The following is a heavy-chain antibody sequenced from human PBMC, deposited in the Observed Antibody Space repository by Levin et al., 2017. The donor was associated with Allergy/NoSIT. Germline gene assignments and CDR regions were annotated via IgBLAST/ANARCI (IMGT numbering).Heavy chain of an antibody. CDR3: ARDRHCGGDCYLYYFDY. J-gene: IGHJ4*02. V-gene: IGHV3-30-3*01. CDR1: GFTFSSYA. CDR2: ISYDGSNK. Sequence: GESLKISCAASGFTFSSYAMHWVRQAPGKGLEWVAVISYDGSNKYYADSVKGRFTISRDNSKNTLYLQMNSLRAEDTAVYYCARDRHCGGDCYLYYFDYWGQGTLVTVSS. D-gene: IGHD2-21*02.